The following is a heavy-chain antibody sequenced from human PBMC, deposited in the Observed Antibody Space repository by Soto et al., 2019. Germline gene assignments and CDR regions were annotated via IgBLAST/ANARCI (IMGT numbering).Heavy chain of an antibody. CDR1: GFTFSSYG. V-gene: IGHV3-33*01. D-gene: IGHD3-3*01. CDR3: ARGPPGYDFWSGYSSYYYMDV. J-gene: IGHJ6*03. Sequence: GGSLRLSCAASGFTFSSYGMHWVRQAPGKGLEWVAVIWYDGSNKYYADSVKGRFTISRDNSKNTLYLQMNSLRAEDTAVYYCARGPPGYDFWSGYSSYYYMDVWGKGTTVTVSS. CDR2: IWYDGSNK.